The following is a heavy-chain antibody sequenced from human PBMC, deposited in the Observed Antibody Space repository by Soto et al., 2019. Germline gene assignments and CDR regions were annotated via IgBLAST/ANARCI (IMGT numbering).Heavy chain of an antibody. Sequence: QVQLVQSGAEVKKPGASVKVSCKASGYTFTSYYMHWVRQAPGQGLEWMGIINPSGGSTSYAQKLQGRVTMTRDTSTSTVYMELSSLRSEDTAVYYCARDLYGYSNYVGVDYWGQGTLVTVSS. D-gene: IGHD4-4*01. J-gene: IGHJ4*02. CDR3: ARDLYGYSNYVGVDY. CDR1: GYTFTSYY. V-gene: IGHV1-46*01. CDR2: INPSGGST.